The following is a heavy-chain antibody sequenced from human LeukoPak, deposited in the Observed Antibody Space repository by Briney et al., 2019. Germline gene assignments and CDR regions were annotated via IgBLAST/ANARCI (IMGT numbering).Heavy chain of an antibody. CDR3: ARETTGGHDH. V-gene: IGHV4-59*01. Sequence: PSETLSLTCTVSGASISSYYWSWIRQPPGKGLEWIGYIYYTGSTNYNPSLKSRVTISIDTSKNQFSLKLNSVTAADTAVYYCARETTGGHDHWGQGSLVTVSS. J-gene: IGHJ4*02. CDR2: IYYTGST. D-gene: IGHD4-11*01. CDR1: GASISSYY.